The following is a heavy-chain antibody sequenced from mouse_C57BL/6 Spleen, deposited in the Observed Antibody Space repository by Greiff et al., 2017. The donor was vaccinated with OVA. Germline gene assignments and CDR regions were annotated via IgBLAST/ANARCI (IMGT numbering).Heavy chain of an antibody. CDR3: ARYSGSSYEYYFDY. D-gene: IGHD1-1*01. V-gene: IGHV1-55*01. CDR2: IYPGSGST. CDR1: GYTFTSYW. Sequence: QVQLKQPGAELVKPGASVKMSCKASGYTFTSYWITWVKQRPGQGLEWIGDIYPGSGSTNYNEKFKSKATLTVDTSSSTAYMQLSSLTSEDSAVYYCARYSGSSYEYYFDYWGQGTTLTVSS. J-gene: IGHJ2*01.